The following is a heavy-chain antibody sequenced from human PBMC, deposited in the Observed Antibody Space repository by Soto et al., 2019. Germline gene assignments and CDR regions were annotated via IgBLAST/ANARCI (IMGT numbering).Heavy chain of an antibody. Sequence: EVHLVESGGGLVQPGGSLRLSCAASGFTFSDYEMNWDRQAPGKGLEWVSYISLSGTTIHYADSVKGRFTISRDNAKNSVYMQMNSLRVEDTAIYYCAREGGFDWFYPWGQGTLVTVSS. CDR3: AREGGFDWFYP. J-gene: IGHJ5*02. CDR1: GFTFSDYE. V-gene: IGHV3-48*03. CDR2: ISLSGTTI.